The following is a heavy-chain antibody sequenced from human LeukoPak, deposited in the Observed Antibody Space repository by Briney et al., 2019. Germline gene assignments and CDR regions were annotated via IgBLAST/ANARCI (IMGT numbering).Heavy chain of an antibody. J-gene: IGHJ4*02. Sequence: SETLSLTCTVSGGSISNNNYYCAWIRQPPGKGLECIGSIYYSGSPHYNPSLESRVTVSLDKSKNQLSLKLTSVTAADTAVYYCSSENGAFSPFGYWGQGALVSVLS. V-gene: IGHV4-39*07. CDR3: SSENGAFSPFGY. D-gene: IGHD2-8*01. CDR1: GGSISNNNYY. CDR2: IYYSGSP.